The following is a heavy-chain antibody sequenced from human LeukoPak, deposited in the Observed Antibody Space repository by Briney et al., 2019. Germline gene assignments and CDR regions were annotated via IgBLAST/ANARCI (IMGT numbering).Heavy chain of an antibody. D-gene: IGHD3-10*01. Sequence: SETLSLTCTVSGGSISSVSYYWGWIRQPPGKGLAWIGSIYYSGSTNYNPSLKSRVTISVDTSKNQFSLKLSSVTAADTAVYYCARGHGSGSLYYFDYWGQGTLVTVSS. CDR3: ARGHGSGSLYYFDY. CDR1: GGSISSVSYY. V-gene: IGHV4-39*07. J-gene: IGHJ4*02. CDR2: IYYSGST.